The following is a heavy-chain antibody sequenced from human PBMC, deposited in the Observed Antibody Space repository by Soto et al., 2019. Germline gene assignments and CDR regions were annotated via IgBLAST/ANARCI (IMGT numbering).Heavy chain of an antibody. Sequence: QVQLVQSGAEVKKPGASVKVSCKASGYTFTSYGISWVRQAPGQGLEWMGWISAYNGNTNYAQKLQGRVTMTPDTSTSTAYMELRSLRSDDTAVYYCARDNLREWEGYVKDYWGQGTLVTVSS. CDR3: ARDNLREWEGYVKDY. V-gene: IGHV1-18*01. CDR2: ISAYNGNT. J-gene: IGHJ4*02. CDR1: GYTFTSYG. D-gene: IGHD1-26*01.